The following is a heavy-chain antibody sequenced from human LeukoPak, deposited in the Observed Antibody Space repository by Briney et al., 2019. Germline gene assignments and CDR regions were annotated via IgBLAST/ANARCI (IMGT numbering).Heavy chain of an antibody. Sequence: GASVKVSCKASGYTFTGYYMHWVRQAPGQGLEWMGWISPNNGGTNYAQKFQGRVTMTRDTSISTAYMELSRLRSDDTAVYYCASGDSSGYSELKSWGQGTLVTVSS. CDR2: ISPNNGGT. J-gene: IGHJ5*02. CDR3: ASGDSSGYSELKS. CDR1: GYTFTGYY. V-gene: IGHV1-2*02. D-gene: IGHD3-22*01.